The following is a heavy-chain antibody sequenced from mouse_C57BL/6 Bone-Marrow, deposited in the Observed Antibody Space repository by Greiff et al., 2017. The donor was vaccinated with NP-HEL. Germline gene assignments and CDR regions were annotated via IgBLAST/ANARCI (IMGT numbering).Heavy chain of an antibody. CDR1: GYNFTSYD. CDR2: IYPRDGST. Sequence: QVQLQQSGPELVKPGASVKLSCKASGYNFTSYDLNWVKQRPGQGLEWIGWIYPRDGSTKYNEQFKGKATLTVYTSTSTAYMVRNSLTSEDSAVYFCARRVDYWGQGTTLTVSS. V-gene: IGHV1-85*01. CDR3: ARRVDY. J-gene: IGHJ2*01.